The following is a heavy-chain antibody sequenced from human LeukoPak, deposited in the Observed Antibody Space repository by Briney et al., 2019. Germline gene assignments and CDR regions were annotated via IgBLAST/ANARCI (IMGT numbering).Heavy chain of an antibody. J-gene: IGHJ3*02. V-gene: IGHV3-23*01. CDR1: GFTFSSYA. CDR3: AKESTRGYSYGYQDAFDI. CDR2: ISGSGGST. D-gene: IGHD5-18*01. Sequence: PGGSLRLSCAASGFTFSSYAMSWVRQAPGKGLEWVSAISGSGGSTYYADSVKGRFTISRDNSKNTLYLQMNSLRAEDTAVYYCAKESTRGYSYGYQDAFDIWGQGTMVTASS.